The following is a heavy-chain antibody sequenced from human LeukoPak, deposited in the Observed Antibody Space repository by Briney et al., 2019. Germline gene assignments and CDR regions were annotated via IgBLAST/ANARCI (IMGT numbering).Heavy chain of an antibody. CDR2: MNSNSGNT. CDR3: ARDFFDGHGYTFYYYGMDV. V-gene: IGHV1-8*03. CDR1: GYTFINHD. Sequence: ASVKVACKASGYTFINHDIDWFRQAAGQGLEWMGWMNSNSGNTGYAQKFQGRVTFTRSTSISTAYMELSSLRSEDTAVYYCARDFFDGHGYTFYYYGMDVWGQGTTVTVSS. D-gene: IGHD5-12*01. J-gene: IGHJ6*02.